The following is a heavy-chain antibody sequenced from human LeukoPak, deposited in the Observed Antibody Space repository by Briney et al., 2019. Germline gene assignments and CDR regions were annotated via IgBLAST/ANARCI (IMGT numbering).Heavy chain of an antibody. J-gene: IGHJ5*02. CDR1: GFTFSTYA. V-gene: IGHV3-23*01. Sequence: GGSLRLSCAASGFTFSTYAMHWVRQAPGKGLEWVSAVSGSGGDTYYADSVTGRFTISRDNSKNTLYVLLDSLRAEDTAVYYCATTLNTGFFQSWGRGTLVTVSS. CDR2: VSGSGGDT. D-gene: IGHD5-18*01. CDR3: ATTLNTGFFQS.